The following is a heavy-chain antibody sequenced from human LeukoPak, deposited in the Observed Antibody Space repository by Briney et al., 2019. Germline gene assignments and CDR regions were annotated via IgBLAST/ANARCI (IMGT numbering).Heavy chain of an antibody. Sequence: PGGSLRLSCAASGFTFSSYSMNWVRQAPGKGLEWVSSISSSSSYIYYADSVKGRFTISSDNAKNSLYLQMNSLRAEDTAVYYCARLRADYYYMDVWGKGTTVTVSS. CDR3: ARLRADYYYMDV. CDR2: ISSSSSYI. V-gene: IGHV3-21*01. J-gene: IGHJ6*03. CDR1: GFTFSSYS.